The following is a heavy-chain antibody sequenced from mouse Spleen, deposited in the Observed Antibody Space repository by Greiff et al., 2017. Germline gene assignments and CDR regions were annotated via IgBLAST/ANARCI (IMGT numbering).Heavy chain of an antibody. CDR2: INSNGGST. J-gene: IGHJ4*01. Sequence: EVKLVESGGGLVQPGGSLKLSCAASGFTFSSYGMSWVRQTPDKRLELVATINSNGGSTYYPDSVKGRFTISRDNAKNTLYLQMSSLKSEDTAMYYCARDTRYDAMDYWGQGTSVTVSS. V-gene: IGHV5-6-3*01. CDR1: GFTFSSYG. CDR3: ARDTRYDAMDY. D-gene: IGHD2-12*01.